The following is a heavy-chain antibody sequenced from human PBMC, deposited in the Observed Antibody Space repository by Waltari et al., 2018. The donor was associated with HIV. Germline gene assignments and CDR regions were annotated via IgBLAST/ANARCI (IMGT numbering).Heavy chain of an antibody. Sequence: QLQLQESGPGLVKPSETLSLTCTVSGGSISSSSYYWGWIRQPPGKGLEWIGSIYYSGSPYHHPSLKSLVTISVDTSKNQFSLKLSSVTAADTAVYYCHIVGATTERNFDYWGQGTLVTVSS. CDR3: HIVGATTERNFDY. CDR2: IYYSGSP. CDR1: GGSISSSSYY. V-gene: IGHV4-39*01. J-gene: IGHJ4*02. D-gene: IGHD1-26*01.